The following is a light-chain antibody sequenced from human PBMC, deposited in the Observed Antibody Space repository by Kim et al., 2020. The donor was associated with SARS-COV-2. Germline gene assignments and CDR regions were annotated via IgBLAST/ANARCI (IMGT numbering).Light chain of an antibody. CDR1: SLRKYY. V-gene: IGLV3-19*01. CDR3: YSRVSSGDHLV. CDR2: GKN. J-gene: IGLJ1*01. Sequence: SSELTQDPAVSVALGQTLRITCQGDSLRKYYASWYQQKPGQAPVLVIYGKNNRPSGIPDRFSGSSSGDTVSLTLTGAQAVDEGDYYCYSRVSSGDHLVF.